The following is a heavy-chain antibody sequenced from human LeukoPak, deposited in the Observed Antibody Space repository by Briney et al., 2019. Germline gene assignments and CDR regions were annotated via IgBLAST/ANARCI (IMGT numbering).Heavy chain of an antibody. J-gene: IGHJ4*02. Sequence: PSETLSLTCTVSGGPISTSRYYWGWIRQPPGKGLEWIGYIYYSGSTNYNPSLKSRVTISVDTSKNQFSLKLSSVTAADTAVYYCARDQGYSSGLDYWGQGTLVTVSS. CDR3: ARDQGYSSGLDY. CDR1: GGPISTSRYY. CDR2: IYYSGST. D-gene: IGHD6-19*01. V-gene: IGHV4-61*01.